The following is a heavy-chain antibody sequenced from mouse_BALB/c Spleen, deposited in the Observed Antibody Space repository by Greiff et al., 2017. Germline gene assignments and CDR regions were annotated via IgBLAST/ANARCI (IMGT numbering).Heavy chain of an antibody. J-gene: IGHJ4*01. Sequence: VQLQQSGAELVRSGASVKLSCTASGFNIKDYYMHWVKQRPEQGLEWIGWIDPENGDTEYAPKFKGKATLTADKSSSTAYMQLSSLTSDDSAVYFCARWTTVDAMDYWGQGTSVTVSS. CDR2: IDPENGDT. D-gene: IGHD1-1*01. CDR3: ARWTTVDAMDY. V-gene: IGHV14-4*02. CDR1: GFNIKDYY.